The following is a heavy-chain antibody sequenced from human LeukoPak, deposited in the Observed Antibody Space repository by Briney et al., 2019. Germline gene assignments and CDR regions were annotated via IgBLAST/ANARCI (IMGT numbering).Heavy chain of an antibody. CDR2: IYYSGST. CDR1: GGSISSSSYY. J-gene: IGHJ6*03. V-gene: IGHV4-39*07. D-gene: IGHD3-3*01. CDR3: ARGVGPNYDFWSGYYPSRDDYYYYMDV. Sequence: PSETLSLTCTVSGGSISSSSYYWGWIRQPPGTGLEWIGTIYYSGSTYYNPSLKSRVTISVDTSKNQFSLKLSSVTAADTAVYYCARGVGPNYDFWSGYYPSRDDYYYYMDVWGKGTTVTISS.